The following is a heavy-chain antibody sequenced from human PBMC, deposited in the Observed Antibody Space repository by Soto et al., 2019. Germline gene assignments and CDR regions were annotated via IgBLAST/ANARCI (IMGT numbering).Heavy chain of an antibody. D-gene: IGHD2-21*01. J-gene: IGHJ5*02. CDR3: ARGRGEFDA. CDR2: IFHDGNT. Sequence: SETLSLTCAVSGASIGSGGWWSWVRQPPGKGLEWIAEIFHDGNTNYSPSLKSRVTISVDKSQNQFSLNVYSVTAADTAVYYCARGRGEFDAWGQGTPVTVSS. V-gene: IGHV4-4*02. CDR1: GASIGSGGW.